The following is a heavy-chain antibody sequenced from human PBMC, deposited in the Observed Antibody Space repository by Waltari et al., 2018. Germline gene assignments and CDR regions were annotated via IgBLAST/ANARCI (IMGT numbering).Heavy chain of an antibody. V-gene: IGHV3-7*01. CDR2: IKEDGSAT. CDR3: ASSRVFDF. Sequence: VLLVESGGGSVQPGGSLRLSCEVSGFSTSKYWMNWIRQAPGEGPEWVANIKEDGSATFYGPSGEGRFSISRDNDKNSVYLQINNVRDEDTAVYYCASSRVFDFWGQGTLVVVSS. J-gene: IGHJ4*01. CDR1: GFSTSKYW.